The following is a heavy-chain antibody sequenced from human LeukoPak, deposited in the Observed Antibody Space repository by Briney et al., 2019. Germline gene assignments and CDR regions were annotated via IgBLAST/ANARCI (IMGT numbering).Heavy chain of an antibody. J-gene: IGHJ5*02. V-gene: IGHV3-53*05. CDR1: GFTVSSDY. Sequence: PGGSLRLSCAASGFTVSSDYMSWVRQAPGKGLEWVSVIYSGGSTYYADSVKGRFTISRDKSKNTVYLQMNSLRFEDTAMYYCAGNWFDPWGQGTLVTASS. CDR3: AGNWFDP. CDR2: IYSGGST.